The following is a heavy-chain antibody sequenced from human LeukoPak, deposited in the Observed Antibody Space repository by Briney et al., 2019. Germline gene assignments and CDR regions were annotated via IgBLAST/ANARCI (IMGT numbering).Heavy chain of an antibody. J-gene: IGHJ3*02. CDR2: ISSSSSYI. V-gene: IGHV3-21*01. CDR3: ASSVYDFWSGPMGAFDI. Sequence: PGGSLRLSCAASGFTFSSYSMNWVRQAPGKGLEWVSSISSSSSYIYYADSVKGRFTISRDNAKNSLYLQMNSLRAEDTAVYYCASSVYDFWSGPMGAFDIWGQGTMVTVSS. D-gene: IGHD3-3*01. CDR1: GFTFSSYS.